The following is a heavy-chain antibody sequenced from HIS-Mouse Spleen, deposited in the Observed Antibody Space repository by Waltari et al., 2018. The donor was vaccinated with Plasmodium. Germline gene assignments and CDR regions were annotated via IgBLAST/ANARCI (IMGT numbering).Heavy chain of an antibody. CDR3: ARGMKSSSSAFDI. CDR2: VYGGGST. J-gene: IGHJ3*02. V-gene: IGHV3-53*01. Sequence: EVQLVESGGGLIQPGGSLRLSCAASGFTVSSNYMSWVRQAPGKGVEWVSVVYGGGSTYDADSVKGRFTISRDKSKNTLYLQMNSLRAEDTAVYYCARGMKSSSSAFDIWGQGTMVTVSS. CDR1: GFTVSSNY. D-gene: IGHD6-6*01.